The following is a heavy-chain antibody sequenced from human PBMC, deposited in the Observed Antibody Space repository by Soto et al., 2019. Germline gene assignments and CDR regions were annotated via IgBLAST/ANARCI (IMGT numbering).Heavy chain of an antibody. D-gene: IGHD5-18*01. CDR1: GGSISSGGYY. V-gene: IGHV4-31*03. Sequence: SETLSLTCTVSGGSISSGGYYWNWIRQHPGKGLEWIGYIYYSGSTYYNPSLKSRVTISVDTSKNQFSLILSSVTAADTAVYYCARAVEYSNFDYWGQGTLVTVSS. CDR2: IYYSGST. CDR3: ARAVEYSNFDY. J-gene: IGHJ4*02.